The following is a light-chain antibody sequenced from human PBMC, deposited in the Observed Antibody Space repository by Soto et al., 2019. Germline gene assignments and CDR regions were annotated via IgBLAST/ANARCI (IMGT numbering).Light chain of an antibody. CDR3: QQYDTSPT. CDR1: HSLSSKS. CDR2: DAS. Sequence: DIVLTQSPGTLSLSPGERATLSCTASHSLSSKSLVWYQQKSGQTPRVLIYDASSRATGTPDRFSGSGSGTDFTLTISRLEPEDSAVYFCQQYDTSPTFGQGTKVEIK. V-gene: IGKV3-20*01. J-gene: IGKJ1*01.